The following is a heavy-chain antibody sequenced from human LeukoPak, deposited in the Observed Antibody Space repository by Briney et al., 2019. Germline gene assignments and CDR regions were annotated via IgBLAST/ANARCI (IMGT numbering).Heavy chain of an antibody. D-gene: IGHD6-13*01. V-gene: IGHV4-34*01. CDR2: INHSGST. Sequence: SETLSLTCAVYGGSFSGYYWSWIRQPPGKGLEWIGEINHSGSTNYNPSHKSRVTISVDTSKNQFSLKLSSVTAADTAVYYCARSRIVVIAAAGAPFDYWGQGTLVTVSS. CDR3: ARSRIVVIAAAGAPFDY. CDR1: GGSFSGYY. J-gene: IGHJ4*02.